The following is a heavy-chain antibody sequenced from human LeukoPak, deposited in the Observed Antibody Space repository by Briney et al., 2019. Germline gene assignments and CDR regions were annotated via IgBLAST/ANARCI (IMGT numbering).Heavy chain of an antibody. Sequence: GASVKVSCKASGGTFSGYAISWVRQAPGQGLEWMGGIIPIFGTANYAQKFQGRVTITADESTSTAYMELSSLRSEDTAVYYCARGPPPYSGSYYGNAFDIWGQGTMVTVSS. CDR2: IIPIFGTA. J-gene: IGHJ3*02. CDR1: GGTFSGYA. V-gene: IGHV1-69*13. D-gene: IGHD1-26*01. CDR3: ARGPPPYSGSYYGNAFDI.